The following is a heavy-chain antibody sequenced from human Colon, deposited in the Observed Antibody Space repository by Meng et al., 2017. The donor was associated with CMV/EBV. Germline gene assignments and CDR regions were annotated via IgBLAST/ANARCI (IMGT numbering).Heavy chain of an antibody. Sequence: ASVKVSCKAAGYTFTICGISWVRQAPGQGLEWMGWISGHNGNTNYAQKLQGRVTLTTDTSTSTAYMELRSLRSDDTAVYYCVRDSRIAADGMEFGNWGQGTLVTVSS. CDR3: VRDSRIAADGMEFGN. CDR1: GYTFTICG. CDR2: ISGHNGNT. D-gene: IGHD6-13*01. J-gene: IGHJ4*02. V-gene: IGHV1-18*01.